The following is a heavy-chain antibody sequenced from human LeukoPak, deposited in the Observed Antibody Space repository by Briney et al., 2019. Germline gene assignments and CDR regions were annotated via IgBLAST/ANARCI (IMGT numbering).Heavy chain of an antibody. J-gene: IGHJ6*02. CDR2: IYYSGST. D-gene: IGHD3-10*01. CDR3: ARDYGSGSYYKYYYGMDV. V-gene: IGHV4-39*07. CDR1: GGSISSSSCY. Sequence: SETLSLTCTVSGGSISSSSCYWGWIRQPPGKGLEWIGSIYYSGSTYYNPSLKSRVTISVDTSKNQFSLKLSSVTAADTAVYYCARDYGSGSYYKYYYGMDVWGQGTTVTVSS.